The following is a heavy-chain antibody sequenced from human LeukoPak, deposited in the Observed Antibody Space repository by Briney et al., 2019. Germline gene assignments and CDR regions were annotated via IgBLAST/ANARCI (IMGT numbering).Heavy chain of an antibody. CDR3: ARGYSYGYDY. J-gene: IGHJ4*02. D-gene: IGHD5-18*01. CDR1: GYSISSGYY. CDR2: IYHSGST. Sequence: SETLSLTCAVSGYSISSGYYWGWIRRPPGKGLEWIGSIYHSGSTYYNPSLKSRVTISVDTSKNQFSLKLSSVTAADTAVYYCARGYSYGYDYWGQGTLVTVSS. V-gene: IGHV4-38-2*01.